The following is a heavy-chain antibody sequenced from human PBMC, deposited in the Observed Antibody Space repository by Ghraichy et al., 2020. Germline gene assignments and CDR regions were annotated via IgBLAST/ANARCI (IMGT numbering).Heavy chain of an antibody. V-gene: IGHV3-7*01. CDR2: IKQDESEI. J-gene: IGHJ4*02. CDR1: GFTFTTSW. Sequence: GGSLRLSCAASGFTFTTSWMNWFRQAPGKGLEWVASIKQDESEIYYVDSVKGRFTISRDNAKNSLFLQMNSLRAEDTAVYYCARDFGWSQYDYWGQGTLGTVSS. D-gene: IGHD3-9*01. CDR3: ARDFGWSQYDY.